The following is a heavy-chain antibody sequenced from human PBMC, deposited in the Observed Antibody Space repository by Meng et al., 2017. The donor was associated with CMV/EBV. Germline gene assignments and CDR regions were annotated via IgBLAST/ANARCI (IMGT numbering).Heavy chain of an antibody. Sequence: VCGGSFSGYYWSWIRQPPRKGLEWIGEINHSGSTNYNPSLKSRVTISVDTSKNQFSLKLSSVTAADTAVYYCTTRLVPATEYNWFDPWGQGTLVTVSS. J-gene: IGHJ5*02. CDR2: INHSGST. V-gene: IGHV4-34*01. D-gene: IGHD2-2*01. CDR3: TTRLVPATEYNWFDP. CDR1: GGSFSGYY.